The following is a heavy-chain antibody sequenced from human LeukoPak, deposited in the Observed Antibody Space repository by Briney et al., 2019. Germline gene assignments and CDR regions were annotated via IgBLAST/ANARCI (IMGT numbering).Heavy chain of an antibody. CDR3: AKDPGEIRTHFDY. D-gene: IGHD7-27*01. CDR2: IRYDGSNK. J-gene: IGHJ4*02. Sequence: GGSLRLSCAASGFTFSSYGMHWVRQAPGKGLEWVAFIRYDGSNKYSAESVKGRFTISRDNSKSTLYLQMNSLRTEDTAVYYCAKDPGEIRTHFDYWGQGILVTVSS. CDR1: GFTFSSYG. V-gene: IGHV3-30*02.